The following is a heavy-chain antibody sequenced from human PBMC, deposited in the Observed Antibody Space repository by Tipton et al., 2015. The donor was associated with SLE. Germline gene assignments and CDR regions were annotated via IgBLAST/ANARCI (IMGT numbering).Heavy chain of an antibody. D-gene: IGHD3-10*01. CDR2: IYTSGST. CDR1: GGSISSGSYY. Sequence: TLSLTCTVSGGSISSGSYYWSWIRQPAGKGLEWIGYIYTSGSTDYNPSLKSRVTISVDTSKSQFSLKLSSVTAADTAVYYCAAREKAITMVRGVIIPFDYWGQGTLVTVSS. CDR3: AAREKAITMVRGVIIPFDY. V-gene: IGHV4-61*09. J-gene: IGHJ4*02.